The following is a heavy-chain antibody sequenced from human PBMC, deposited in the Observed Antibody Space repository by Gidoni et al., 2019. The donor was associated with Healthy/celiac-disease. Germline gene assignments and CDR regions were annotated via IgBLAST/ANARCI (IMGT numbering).Heavy chain of an antibody. CDR3: AKDLGGGYSGSSPSGFDFDY. Sequence: EVQLLESGGGLVQPGGSLRLSCSASGFTFSSYAMSWVRQAPGKGLEWVSAISGSGGSTYYADSGKGRFTISRDNSKNTLYLQMNSLRAEDTAVYYCAKDLGGGYSGSSPSGFDFDYWGQGTLVTVSS. D-gene: IGHD1-26*01. J-gene: IGHJ4*02. CDR1: GFTFSSYA. V-gene: IGHV3-23*01. CDR2: ISGSGGST.